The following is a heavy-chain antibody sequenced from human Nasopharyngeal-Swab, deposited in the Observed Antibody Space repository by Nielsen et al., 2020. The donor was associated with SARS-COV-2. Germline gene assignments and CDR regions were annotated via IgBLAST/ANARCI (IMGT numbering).Heavy chain of an antibody. Sequence: SETLSLTCTVSGYSISSGYYWGWIRQPPGTGLEWIGSIYHSGSTYYNPSLKSRVTISVDTSKNQFSLKLSSVTAADTAVYYCARDQTVGAYDYWGQGTLVTVSS. CDR1: GYSISSGYY. CDR3: ARDQTVGAYDY. J-gene: IGHJ4*02. D-gene: IGHD1-26*01. V-gene: IGHV4-38-2*02. CDR2: IYHSGST.